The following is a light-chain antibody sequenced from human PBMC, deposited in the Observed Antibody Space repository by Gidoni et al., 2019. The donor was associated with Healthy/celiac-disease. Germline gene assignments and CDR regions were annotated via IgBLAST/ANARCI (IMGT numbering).Light chain of an antibody. CDR2: AAS. J-gene: IGKJ4*01. V-gene: IGKV1-39*01. CDR1: QSISSY. Sequence: DIQMTQSPSSLSASVGDRVTITCRASQSISSYLNWYQQKPGKAPKLLIYAASSLQSGVPSRFSGSGSGTDFTLTISSLQPEDFATYYCQQSYKTCXGXTKVEIK. CDR3: QQSYKT.